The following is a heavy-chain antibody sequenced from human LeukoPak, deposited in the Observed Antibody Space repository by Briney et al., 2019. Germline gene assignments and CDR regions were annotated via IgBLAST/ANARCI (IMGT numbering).Heavy chain of an antibody. CDR3: ARGSGLAAFDI. D-gene: IGHD3-3*01. J-gene: IGHJ3*02. CDR2: IYSGGST. CDR1: GFTVSSNY. Sequence: GGSLRLSCAAPGFTVSSNYMSWVRQAPGKGLEWVSVIYSGGSTHYADSVKGRFTISRDNSKNTLYLQMNSLRAEDTAVYYCARGSGLAAFDIWGQGTMVTVSS. V-gene: IGHV3-53*01.